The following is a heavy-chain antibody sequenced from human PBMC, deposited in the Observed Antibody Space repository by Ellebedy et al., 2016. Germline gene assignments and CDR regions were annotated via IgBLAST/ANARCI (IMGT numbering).Heavy chain of an antibody. J-gene: IGHJ4*02. CDR1: GFTLNNYA. CDR3: ANSGYSYAWGH. Sequence: GESLKISCAASGFTLNNYAMTWIRQAAGEGLEWVSAITGDTATTYYADSVKGRFTISRDNSRNTLYLQMNSLTAEDTAVYFCANSGYSYAWGHWGQGTLVTVSS. V-gene: IGHV3-23*01. CDR2: ITGDTATT. D-gene: IGHD5-18*01.